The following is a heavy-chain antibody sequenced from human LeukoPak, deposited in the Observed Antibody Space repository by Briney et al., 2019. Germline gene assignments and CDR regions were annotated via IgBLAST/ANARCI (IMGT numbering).Heavy chain of an antibody. Sequence: PSETLSLTCTVSGGSISSYYWSWIRQPAGKGLEWIGRIYTSGSTNYNPSLKSRVTMSVDMSKNQFSLKLSSVTAADTAVYYCARPDIAIFGVVYAFDIWGQGTMVTVSS. CDR1: GGSISSYY. CDR3: ARPDIAIFGVVYAFDI. CDR2: IYTSGST. D-gene: IGHD3-3*01. V-gene: IGHV4-4*07. J-gene: IGHJ3*02.